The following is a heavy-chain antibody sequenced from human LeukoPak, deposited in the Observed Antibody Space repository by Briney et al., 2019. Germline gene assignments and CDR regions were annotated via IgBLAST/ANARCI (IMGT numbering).Heavy chain of an antibody. V-gene: IGHV3-15*01. Sequence: GGSLSLSCAASGFTFSNAWMSWGRQAPGKGLGWVGRIKSKTDGGTTDYAAPVKGRFTISRDDSKNTLYLQMNSLKTEDTAVYYCTTQEIAARPFSPRWGQGTLVTVSS. J-gene: IGHJ4*02. D-gene: IGHD6-6*01. CDR1: GFTFSNAW. CDR2: IKSKTDGGTT. CDR3: TTQEIAARPFSPR.